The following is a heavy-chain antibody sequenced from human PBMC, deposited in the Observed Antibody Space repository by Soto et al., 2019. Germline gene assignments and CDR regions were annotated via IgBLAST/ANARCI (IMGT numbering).Heavy chain of an antibody. Sequence: PGGSLRLSCAASGFSLGSSGMSWVRQAPGKGLEWVSSISGSGGSAYYADSVKGRFTISRDNSKNTLYLQMRSLRAEDTAVYYCASSLSQAGYYYSGMNVWGQGTTVTVSS. CDR2: ISGSGGSA. CDR1: GFSLGSSG. D-gene: IGHD6-13*01. V-gene: IGHV3-23*01. CDR3: ASSLSQAGYYYSGMNV. J-gene: IGHJ6*02.